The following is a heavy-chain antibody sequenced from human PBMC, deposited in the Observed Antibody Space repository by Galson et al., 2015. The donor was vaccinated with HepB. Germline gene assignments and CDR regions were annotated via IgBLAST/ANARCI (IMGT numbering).Heavy chain of an antibody. Sequence: SLRLSCAASGFTFSSYSMNWVRQAPGKGLEWMAVIWSDGNNKYYADSVKGRFTISRDNSKNTLYLQMNSLRAEDTAVYYCARGGSTEGYYYYYGMDVWGQGTTVTVSS. CDR1: GFTFSSYS. CDR3: ARGGSTEGYYYYYGMDV. CDR2: IWSDGNNK. V-gene: IGHV3-33*08. D-gene: IGHD3-16*01. J-gene: IGHJ6*02.